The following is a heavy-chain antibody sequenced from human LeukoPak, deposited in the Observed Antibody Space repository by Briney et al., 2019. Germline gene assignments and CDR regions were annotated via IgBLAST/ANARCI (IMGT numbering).Heavy chain of an antibody. J-gene: IGHJ5*02. D-gene: IGHD2-2*02. CDR2: INPTGGSA. V-gene: IGHV1-46*01. CDR1: GYSFTSYY. Sequence: SSVTVSCRAFGYSFTSYYMHWLRQAPTQGLEGMGIINPTGGSASHAQKFQGRVTMTRDTSTSTAYMELSRLRSDDTAVYYCARWLGQYCSSTSCYNNWFDPWGQGTLVTVSS. CDR3: ARWLGQYCSSTSCYNNWFDP.